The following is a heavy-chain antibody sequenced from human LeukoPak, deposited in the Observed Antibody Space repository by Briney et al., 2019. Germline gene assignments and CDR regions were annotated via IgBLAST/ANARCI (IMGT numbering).Heavy chain of an antibody. CDR1: GGSISSYY. V-gene: IGHV4-59*01. J-gene: IGHJ4*02. D-gene: IGHD3-3*01. Sequence: PSETLSLTCTVSGGSISSYYWSWIRQPPGKGLEWIGYICYSGSTYYNPSLKSRVTISVDTSKNQFSLKLSSVTAADTAVYYCARVGYDFWSGYYVDYWGQGTLVTVSS. CDR3: ARVGYDFWSGYYVDY. CDR2: ICYSGST.